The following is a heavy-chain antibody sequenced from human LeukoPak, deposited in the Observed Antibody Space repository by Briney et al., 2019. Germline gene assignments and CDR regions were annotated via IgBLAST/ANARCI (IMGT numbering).Heavy chain of an antibody. CDR1: GGSISSGGYY. CDR3: ARGEGSLYYFDY. J-gene: IGHJ4*02. D-gene: IGHD1-26*01. Sequence: SQTLSLTCDVSGGSISSGGYYWSWIRQHPGKGLEWIGYIYYNPSLKSRVTISVDTSKNQFSLKLSSVTAADTAVYYCARGEGSLYYFDYWGQGTLVTVSS. V-gene: IGHV4-31*11. CDR2: IYY.